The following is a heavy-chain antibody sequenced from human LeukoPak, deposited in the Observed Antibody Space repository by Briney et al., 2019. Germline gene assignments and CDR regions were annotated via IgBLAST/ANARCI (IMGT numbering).Heavy chain of an antibody. CDR1: GGSISSSSYY. Sequence: SETLSLTCTVSGGSISSSSYYWGWIRQPPGKGLEWIGSIYYSGSTYYNPSLKSRVTISVDTSKNQFSLKLSSVTAADTAVYYCARVPNVPIAAANFDYWGQGTLVTVSS. V-gene: IGHV4-39*07. CDR3: ARVPNVPIAAANFDY. J-gene: IGHJ4*02. D-gene: IGHD6-13*01. CDR2: IYYSGST.